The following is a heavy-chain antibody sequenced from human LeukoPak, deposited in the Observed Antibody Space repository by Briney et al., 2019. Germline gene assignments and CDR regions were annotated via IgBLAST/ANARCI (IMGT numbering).Heavy chain of an antibody. J-gene: IGHJ5*02. Sequence: PGGSPRLSCAASGFTFSDYYMSWIRQAPGKGLEWVSYISSSGSTIYYADSVKGRFTISRDNAKNSLYLQMNSLRAEDTAVYYCARRMRPAAMGADNWFDPWGQGTLVTVSS. D-gene: IGHD2-2*01. CDR1: GFTFSDYY. CDR3: ARRMRPAAMGADNWFDP. V-gene: IGHV3-11*04. CDR2: ISSSGSTI.